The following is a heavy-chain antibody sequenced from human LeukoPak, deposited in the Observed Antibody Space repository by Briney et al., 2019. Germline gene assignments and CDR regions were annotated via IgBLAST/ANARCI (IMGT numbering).Heavy chain of an antibody. CDR3: ARAGTVVYYYGMDV. D-gene: IGHD1-1*01. Sequence: ASVKVSCKASGYTFTGYHMHWVRQAPGQGLEWMGWINPNSGGTNYAQKFQGRVTMTWDTSISTAYMELTSLTSDDTAVYYCARAGTVVYYYGMDVWGQGTTVTVSS. CDR1: GYTFTGYH. CDR2: INPNSGGT. J-gene: IGHJ6*02. V-gene: IGHV1-2*02.